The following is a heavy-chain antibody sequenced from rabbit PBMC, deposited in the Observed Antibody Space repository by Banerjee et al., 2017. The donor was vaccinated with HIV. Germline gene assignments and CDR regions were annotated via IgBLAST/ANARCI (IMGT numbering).Heavy chain of an antibody. D-gene: IGHD4-1*01. Sequence: QEQLEESGGDLVKPEGSLTLTCTASGFSFSNKYVMCWVRQAPGKGLEWIGYIDPVFGSTYYASWVNGRFTISSHNAQNTLYLQLNSLTAADTATYFCGRGNSSGLSYSNLWGPGTLVTVS. CDR2: IDPVFGST. J-gene: IGHJ4*01. CDR1: GFSFSNKYV. V-gene: IGHV1S45*01. CDR3: GRGNSSGLSYSNL.